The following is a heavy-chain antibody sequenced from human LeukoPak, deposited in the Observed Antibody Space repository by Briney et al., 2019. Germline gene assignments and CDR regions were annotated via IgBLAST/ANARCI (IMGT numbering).Heavy chain of an antibody. V-gene: IGHV1-8*01. J-gene: IGHJ3*02. Sequence: ASVKVSCKASGYTFTRYDINWVRQATGQGLEWMGWMNPNSGNTGYAQKFQGRVTMTRNTSISTAYMELSSLRSEDTAVYYCARSKISSGGAFDIWGQGTMVTVSS. D-gene: IGHD6-25*01. CDR2: MNPNSGNT. CDR1: GYTFTRYD. CDR3: ARSKISSGGAFDI.